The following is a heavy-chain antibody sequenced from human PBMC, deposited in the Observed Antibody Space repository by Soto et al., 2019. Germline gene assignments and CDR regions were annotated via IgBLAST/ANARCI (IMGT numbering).Heavy chain of an antibody. CDR1: GFSFSSQA. CDR3: ARDIYSYGSVGTPDI. Sequence: LRLSCVASGFSFSSQAMHWVRQAPGKGLEWVAAISNDGDRQLYADSVKDRFTISRDNSRNTLDLQMNNLRTEDTGVYFCARDIYSYGSVGTPDIWGQGTMVTVSS. V-gene: IGHV3-30-3*01. D-gene: IGHD5-18*01. CDR2: ISNDGDRQ. J-gene: IGHJ3*02.